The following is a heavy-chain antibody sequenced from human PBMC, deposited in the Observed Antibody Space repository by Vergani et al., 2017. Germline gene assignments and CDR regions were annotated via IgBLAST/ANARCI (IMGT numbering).Heavy chain of an antibody. CDR1: GFTFSSYE. CDR2: ISISGSTI. D-gene: IGHD5-12*01. J-gene: IGHJ3*02. V-gene: IGHV3-48*03. CDR3: ARDLGIVATFGADAVDI. Sequence: EVQLVESGGGLVQPGGSLRLSCAASGFTFSSYEMNWVRQAPGKGLEWVSYISISGSTIYYADSVKGRFTISRDNAKNSLYLQMNSLRAEDTAVYCCARDLGIVATFGADAVDIWGQGTMVTVSS.